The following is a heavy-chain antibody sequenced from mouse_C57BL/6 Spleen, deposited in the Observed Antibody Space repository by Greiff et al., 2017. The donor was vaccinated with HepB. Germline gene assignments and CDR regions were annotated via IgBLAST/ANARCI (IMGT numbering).Heavy chain of an antibody. J-gene: IGHJ4*01. CDR2: IDPENGDT. V-gene: IGHV14-4*01. CDR3: TNYGYAMDY. D-gene: IGHD1-1*01. CDR1: GFNIKDDY. Sequence: EVQLQQSGAELVRPWASVKLSCTASGFNIKDDYMHWVKQRPEQGLEWIGWIDPENGDTEYASKFQGKATITADTSSNTAYLQLSSLTSEDTAVYYCTNYGYAMDYWGQGTSVTVSS.